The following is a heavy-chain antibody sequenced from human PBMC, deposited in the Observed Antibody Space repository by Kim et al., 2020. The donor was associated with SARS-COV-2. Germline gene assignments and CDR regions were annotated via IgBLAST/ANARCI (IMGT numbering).Heavy chain of an antibody. D-gene: IGHD2-2*01. J-gene: IGHJ4*02. V-gene: IGHV3-23*01. Sequence: VEGRFTISRDNSKNTLYLQMNSLRAEDTAVYYCAKELIVVVPAAIGAFDYWGQGTLVTVSS. CDR3: AKELIVVVPAAIGAFDY.